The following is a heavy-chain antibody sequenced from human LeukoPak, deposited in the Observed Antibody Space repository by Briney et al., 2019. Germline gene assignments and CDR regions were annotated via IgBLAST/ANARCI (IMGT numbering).Heavy chain of an antibody. Sequence: ASVKVSCKASGYIFTGCYMFWVRQAPGQGLEWMGWINPNTGATKYAQNFQGRVTLTRDTSIRTTFMELSSLRSDDTAFYYCARDERFCNGDNHYPDLGYWGQGTLVTVPS. CDR2: INPNTGAT. J-gene: IGHJ4*02. CDR3: ARDERFCNGDNHYPDLGY. CDR1: GYIFTGCY. D-gene: IGHD2-15*01. V-gene: IGHV1-2*02.